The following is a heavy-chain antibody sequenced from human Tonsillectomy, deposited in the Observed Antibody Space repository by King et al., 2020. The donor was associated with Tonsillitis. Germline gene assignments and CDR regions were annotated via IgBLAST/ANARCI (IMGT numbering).Heavy chain of an antibody. D-gene: IGHD3-3*01. CDR3: ARDDSWSFYS. CDR2: LTNSGDTT. CDR1: GFTFNSYT. Sequence: VQLVESGGGLVQPGGSLRLSCAASGFTFNSYTMNWVRQAPGKGLEWSSYLTNSGDTTFYADSVKGRFTISRDSPRNSLYLQMNSLRDGDTAVYYCARDDSWSFYSWGPGALFTVSS. J-gene: IGHJ4*02. V-gene: IGHV3-48*02.